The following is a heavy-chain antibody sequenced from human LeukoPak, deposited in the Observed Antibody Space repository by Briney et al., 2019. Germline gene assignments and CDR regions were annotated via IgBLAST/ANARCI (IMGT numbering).Heavy chain of an antibody. Sequence: SVKVSCKASGGTFSSYAISWVRQAPGQGLEWMGGIIPIFGTANYAQKFQGRVTITTDESTSTAYMELSSLRSEDTAVYYCARAWVGSSGWYSPYYFDYWDQGTLVTVSS. V-gene: IGHV1-69*05. CDR2: IIPIFGTA. CDR1: GGTFSSYA. J-gene: IGHJ4*02. CDR3: ARAWVGSSGWYSPYYFDY. D-gene: IGHD6-19*01.